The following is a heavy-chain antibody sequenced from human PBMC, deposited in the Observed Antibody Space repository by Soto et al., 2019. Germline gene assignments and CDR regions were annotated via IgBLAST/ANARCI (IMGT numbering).Heavy chain of an antibody. D-gene: IGHD4-17*01. CDR1: GYTFTGYY. J-gene: IGHJ5*02. V-gene: IGHV1-2*02. Sequence: QVQLVQSGAEVKKPGASVKVSCKASGYTFTGYYMHWVRQAPGQGLEWMGWINPNSGGTNDAQKFQGRVTMTRDTSISTAYMELSRLRSDDTAVYYCARDRGDDYGDYGWFDPWGQGTLVTVSS. CDR3: ARDRGDDYGDYGWFDP. CDR2: INPNSGGT.